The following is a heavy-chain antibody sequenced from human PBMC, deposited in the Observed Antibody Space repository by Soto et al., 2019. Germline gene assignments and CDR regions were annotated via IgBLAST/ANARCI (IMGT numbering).Heavy chain of an antibody. V-gene: IGHV1-2*04. J-gene: IGHJ3*02. Sequence: EASVKVSCKASGYTFTGYYMHWVRQAPGQGLEWMGWINPNSGGTNYAQKFQGWVTMTRDTSISTAYMELSRLRSDDTAVYYCARGIAAAGTGAFDIWRQGTMVTVSS. CDR2: INPNSGGT. CDR1: GYTFTGYY. D-gene: IGHD6-13*01. CDR3: ARGIAAAGTGAFDI.